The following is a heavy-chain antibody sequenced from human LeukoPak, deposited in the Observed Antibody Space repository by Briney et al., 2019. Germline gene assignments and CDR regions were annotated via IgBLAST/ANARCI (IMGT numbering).Heavy chain of an antibody. V-gene: IGHV4-59*12. CDR3: ARDLRFSSSGYYVDY. CDR2: IYHSGST. J-gene: IGHJ4*02. Sequence: SETLSLTCTVSGSSISGYYWSWIRQPPGKGLEWIGYIYHSGSTYYNPSLKSRVTISVDTSKNQFSLKLSSVTAADTAVYYCARDLRFSSSGYYVDYWGQGTLVTVSS. CDR1: GSSISGYY. D-gene: IGHD3-22*01.